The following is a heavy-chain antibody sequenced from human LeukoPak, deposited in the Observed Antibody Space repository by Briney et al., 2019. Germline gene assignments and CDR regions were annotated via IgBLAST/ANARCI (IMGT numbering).Heavy chain of an antibody. J-gene: IGHJ4*02. CDR2: INHSGNT. Sequence: PSETLSLTCAVYGGSFSSYYWSWIRQPPGEGLEWIGEINHSGNTYYNPTLKSRVTISVDTSKNRFSLELNSVTAADTAVYYCASKYNFGENWGQGTLVTVSS. V-gene: IGHV4-34*01. CDR1: GGSFSSYY. CDR3: ASKYNFGEN. D-gene: IGHD1-1*01.